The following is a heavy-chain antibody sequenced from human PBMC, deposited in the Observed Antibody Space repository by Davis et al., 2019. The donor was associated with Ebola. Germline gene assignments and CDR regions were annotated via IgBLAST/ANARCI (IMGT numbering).Heavy chain of an antibody. V-gene: IGHV3-23*01. CDR3: AKLEVQGVIFDY. CDR2: ISGSGGST. CDR1: GFTFSSYA. D-gene: IGHD3-10*01. Sequence: GESLKISCAASGFTFSSYAMSWVRQAPGKGLEWVSAISGSGGSTYYADSVKGRFTISRDNSKNTLYLQMNSLRAEDTAVYYCAKLEVQGVIFDYWGQGTLVTVSS. J-gene: IGHJ4*02.